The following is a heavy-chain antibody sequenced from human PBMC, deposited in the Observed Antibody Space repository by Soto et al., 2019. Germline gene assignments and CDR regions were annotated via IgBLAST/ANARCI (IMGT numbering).Heavy chain of an antibody. J-gene: IGHJ6*02. CDR3: ARDQVLRYFVWLPETYYYYGMDV. CDR1: GFTVSSNC. Sequence: PGGSLRLSCAASGFTVSSNCMSWVRQAPGKGLEWVSVIYSGGSTYYADSVKGRFTISRDNSKNTLYLQMNSLRAEDTAVYYCARDQVLRYFVWLPETYYYYGMDVWGQGTTVTVSS. V-gene: IGHV3-53*01. CDR2: IYSGGST. D-gene: IGHD3-9*01.